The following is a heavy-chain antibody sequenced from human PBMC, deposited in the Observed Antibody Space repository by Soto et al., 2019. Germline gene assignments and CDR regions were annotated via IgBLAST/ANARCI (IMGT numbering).Heavy chain of an antibody. D-gene: IGHD3-3*01. J-gene: IGHJ6*02. V-gene: IGHV3-11*06. CDR3: ARDPHPQESYYDFWSGPQYRLIYGMDV. Sequence: GGSLRLSCAASGFTFSDYYMSWIRQAPGKGLEWVSYISSSSSYTNYADSVKGRFTISRDNAKNSLYLQMNSLRAEDTAVYYCARDPHPQESYYDFWSGPQYRLIYGMDVWGQGTTVTVSS. CDR2: ISSSSSYT. CDR1: GFTFSDYY.